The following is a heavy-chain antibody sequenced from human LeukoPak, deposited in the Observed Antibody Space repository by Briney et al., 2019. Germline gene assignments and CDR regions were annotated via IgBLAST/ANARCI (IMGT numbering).Heavy chain of an antibody. Sequence: GGSLRLSCAASGFTFSSYAMNWVRQAPGKGLEWVSYISSSGSTIYYADSVKGRFTISRDNAKNSLYLQMNSLRAEDTAVYYCARGLYYCNDYWGQGTLVTVSS. CDR1: GFTFSSYA. D-gene: IGHD4-11*01. V-gene: IGHV3-48*03. CDR2: ISSSGSTI. CDR3: ARGLYYCNDY. J-gene: IGHJ4*02.